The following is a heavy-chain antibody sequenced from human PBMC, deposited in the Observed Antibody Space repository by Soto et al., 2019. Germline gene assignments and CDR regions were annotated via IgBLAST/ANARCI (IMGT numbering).Heavy chain of an antibody. V-gene: IGHV4-39*01. CDR1: GGSISSSSYY. D-gene: IGHD4-17*01. J-gene: IGHJ5*02. CDR3: ARVYGKLRGWFDP. CDR2: IYYSGST. Sequence: SETLSLTCTVSGGSISSSSYYWGWIRQPPGKGLEWIGSIYYSGSTYYNPSLKSRVTISVDTSKNQFSLKLSSVTAADTAVYYCARVYGKLRGWFDPWGQGTLVTVSS.